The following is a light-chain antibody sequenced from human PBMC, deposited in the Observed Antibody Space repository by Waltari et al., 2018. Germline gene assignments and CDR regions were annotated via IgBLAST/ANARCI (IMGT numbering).Light chain of an antibody. J-gene: IGKJ3*01. CDR3: QKYNSAPRVT. V-gene: IGKV1-27*01. CDR1: QDISNY. Sequence: DIQMTQSPSSLSASVGDRVTITCRASQDISNYLAWYQQKPGKVPKLLIYAASTLQLGVPSRFSGSGSGTDFTLTISSLQPEDVATYYCQKYNSAPRVTLGPGTKVDIK. CDR2: AAS.